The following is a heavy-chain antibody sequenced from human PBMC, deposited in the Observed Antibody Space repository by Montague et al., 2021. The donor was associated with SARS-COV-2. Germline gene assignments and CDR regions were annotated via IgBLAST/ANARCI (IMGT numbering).Heavy chain of an antibody. D-gene: IGHD3-3*01. Sequence: SETLSLTCTVSAGSISTNSYYWAWIRQPPGKGLEWIGSISYSGSTYFNPSLESRLTISVDTSKNQFSLKLSSVTAADTAVYYCARGYQLRFLEWSSRQSTFDYWGQGTLVTVSS. CDR1: AGSISTNSYY. CDR2: ISYSGST. V-gene: IGHV4-39*07. J-gene: IGHJ4*02. CDR3: ARGYQLRFLEWSSRQSTFDY.